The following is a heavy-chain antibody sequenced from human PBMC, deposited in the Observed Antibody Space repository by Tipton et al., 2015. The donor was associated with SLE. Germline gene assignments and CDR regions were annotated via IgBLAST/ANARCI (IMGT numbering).Heavy chain of an antibody. Sequence: TLSLTCAVSGYSVSTAYYWGWIRQPPGKGLEWIGTIYHSGITFYNASPQTRVTISLDTSKNQLSLSLTSVTAADTAMYYCAKGSGWYKDWGQGTLVTVSS. CDR1: GYSVSTAYY. J-gene: IGHJ4*02. D-gene: IGHD6-19*01. CDR2: IYHSGIT. V-gene: IGHV4-38-2*01. CDR3: AKGSGWYKD.